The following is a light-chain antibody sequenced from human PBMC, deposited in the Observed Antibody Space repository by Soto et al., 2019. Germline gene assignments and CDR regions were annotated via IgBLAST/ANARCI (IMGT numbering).Light chain of an antibody. CDR3: HSYDSRLSGYV. Sequence: QSALTQPPSVSGAPGQRVTISCTGSSSNIGAGYDVHWYQQLPGTAPKVLIHGNTNRPSGVPDRFSGSKSGTSASLAITGLQAEDLADYYCHSYDSRLSGYVFGTGTKGTVL. CDR2: GNT. V-gene: IGLV1-40*01. CDR1: SSNIGAGYD. J-gene: IGLJ1*01.